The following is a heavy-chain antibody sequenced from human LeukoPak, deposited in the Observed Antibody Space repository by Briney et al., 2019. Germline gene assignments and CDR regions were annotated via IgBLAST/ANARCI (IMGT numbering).Heavy chain of an antibody. J-gene: IGHJ4*02. Sequence: PGGSLRLSCAASGFTFSDSYMSWIRQAPGKGLEWVSYINSGSTIYYADSVKGRFTISRDNAQNSLYLQMHSLRAEDTAVYYCARPGDYYDSSGYYRFEYWGQGTLVTVSS. CDR2: INSGSTI. V-gene: IGHV3-11*01. CDR3: ARPGDYYDSSGYYRFEY. CDR1: GFTFSDSY. D-gene: IGHD3-22*01.